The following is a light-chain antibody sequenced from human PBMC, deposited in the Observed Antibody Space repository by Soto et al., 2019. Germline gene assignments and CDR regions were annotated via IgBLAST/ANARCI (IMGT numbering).Light chain of an antibody. CDR3: QQGHNWPLT. J-gene: IGKJ2*01. V-gene: IGKV3-15*01. CDR2: GAS. Sequence: EKVMTQAPATMSLSPGKRAALSCRASQSINSELAWYQQKPGQPPRLLIDGASTRATGVPARFTGSESGSELTLTISGLQSEDFAVYYCQQGHNWPLTFGQGTRLEI. CDR1: QSINSE.